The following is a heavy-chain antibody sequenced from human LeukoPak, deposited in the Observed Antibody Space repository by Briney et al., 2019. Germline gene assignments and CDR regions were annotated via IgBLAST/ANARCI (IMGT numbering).Heavy chain of an antibody. CDR2: INPSGGST. Sequence: GASVKVSCKASGYTFTSYYIHWVRQAPGQGLECMGIINPSGGSTSYAQKFQGRVTITADKSTSTAYMELSSLRSEDTAVYYCAREGGPLRFLEWLPYYYYYMDVWGKGTTVTVSS. D-gene: IGHD3-3*01. CDR1: GYTFTSYY. V-gene: IGHV1-46*01. J-gene: IGHJ6*03. CDR3: AREGGPLRFLEWLPYYYYYMDV.